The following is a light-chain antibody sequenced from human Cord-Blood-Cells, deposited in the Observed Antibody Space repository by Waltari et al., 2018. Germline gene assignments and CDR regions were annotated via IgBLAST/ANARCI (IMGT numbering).Light chain of an antibody. J-gene: IGKJ1*01. CDR1: QSISSW. CDR3: QQYNSYWT. V-gene: IGKV1-5*01. Sequence: DIQMTQSPSTLSASVGDRVTITCRASQSISSWLAWYQQKPGKAPKLLIYDPSSLESGVPSRFSGSGSGTEFTLTISSLQPDYFATYYCQQYNSYWTFGQGTKVEIK. CDR2: DPS.